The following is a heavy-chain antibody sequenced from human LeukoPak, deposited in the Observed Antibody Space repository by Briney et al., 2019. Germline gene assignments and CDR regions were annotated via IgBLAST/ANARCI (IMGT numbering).Heavy chain of an antibody. Sequence: SVKVSCKASGGTFSSYAISWVRQAPGQGLEWMGGIIPIFGTANYAQKFQGRVTITTDESTSTAYMELSSLRSEDTAVYYCARDAYYYDSSGLRPIDAFDIWGQGTMVTVSS. D-gene: IGHD3-22*01. CDR2: IIPIFGTA. CDR3: ARDAYYYDSSGLRPIDAFDI. CDR1: GGTFSSYA. J-gene: IGHJ3*02. V-gene: IGHV1-69*05.